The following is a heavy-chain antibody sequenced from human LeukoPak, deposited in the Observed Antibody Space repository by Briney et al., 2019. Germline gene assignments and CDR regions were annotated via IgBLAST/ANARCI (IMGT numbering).Heavy chain of an antibody. Sequence: PSETLSLTCAVYGGSFSSYYWSWIRQPPGKGLEWIGYIYYSGSTNYNPSLKSRVTISVDTSKNQFSLKLSSVTAADTAVYYCARVITNYYYYMDVWGKGTTVTVSS. V-gene: IGHV4-59*01. J-gene: IGHJ6*03. CDR3: ARVITNYYYYMDV. CDR2: IYYSGST. D-gene: IGHD3-3*01. CDR1: GGSFSSYY.